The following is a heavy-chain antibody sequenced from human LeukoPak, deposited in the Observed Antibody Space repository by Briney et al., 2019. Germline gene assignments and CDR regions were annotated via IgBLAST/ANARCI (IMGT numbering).Heavy chain of an antibody. CDR3: ARPRLGTGMVDY. CDR1: GFTVSSNY. D-gene: IGHD5-18*01. J-gene: IGHJ4*02. CDR2: IRSTTTGGTR. V-gene: IGHV3-71*01. Sequence: GGSLRLSCAATGFTVSSNYMTWVRQAPGKGLEWVGFIRSTTTGGTREYAASVKGRFTISRDDSKSIAYLQMNSLKTEDTAVYYCARPRLGTGMVDYWGQGTLVTVSS.